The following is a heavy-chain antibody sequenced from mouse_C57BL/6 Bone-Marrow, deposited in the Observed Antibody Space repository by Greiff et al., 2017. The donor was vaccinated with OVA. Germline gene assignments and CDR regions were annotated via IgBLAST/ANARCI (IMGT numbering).Heavy chain of an antibody. CDR2: ISYDGSN. D-gene: IGHD1-1*02. CDR1: GYSITSGYY. Sequence: DVKLVESGPGLVKPSQSLSLTCSVTGYSITSGYYWNWIRQFPGNKLEWMGYISYDGSNNYNPSLKNRISITRDTSKNQFFLKLNSVTTEDTATYYCARGWGFAYWGQGTLVTVSA. J-gene: IGHJ3*01. CDR3: ARGWGFAY. V-gene: IGHV3-6*01.